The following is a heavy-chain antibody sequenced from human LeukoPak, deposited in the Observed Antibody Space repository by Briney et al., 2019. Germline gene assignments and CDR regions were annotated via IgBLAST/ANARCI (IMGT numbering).Heavy chain of an antibody. D-gene: IGHD2-2*01. CDR3: ARTLSGYYFDY. Sequence: SETLSLTCTVSGGSISSYYWSWIRQPPGKGLEWIGEINHSGSTNYNPSLKSRVTISVDTSKNQFSLKLSSVTAADTAVYYCARTLSGYYFDYWGQGTLVTVSS. CDR2: INHSGST. V-gene: IGHV4-34*01. CDR1: GGSISSYY. J-gene: IGHJ4*02.